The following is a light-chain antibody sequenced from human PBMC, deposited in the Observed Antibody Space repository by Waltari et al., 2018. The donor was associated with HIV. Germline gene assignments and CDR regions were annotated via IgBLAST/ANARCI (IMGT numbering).Light chain of an antibody. CDR2: QDE. V-gene: IGLV3-1*01. J-gene: IGLJ1*01. CDR1: KLGTKY. CDR3: QTWDNRTARV. Sequence: SYELTQPPSVSVSPGQTASITCSGDKLGTKYAFWYQQKAGQSPVLVIYQDEKRPSGIPERFSGSNSGNTATLTISGTQAMDEADYYCQTWDNRTARVFGPGTKVTVL.